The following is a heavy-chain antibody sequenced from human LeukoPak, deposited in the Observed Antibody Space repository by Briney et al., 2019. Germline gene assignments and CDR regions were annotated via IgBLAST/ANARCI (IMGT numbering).Heavy chain of an antibody. CDR2: IYYSGST. J-gene: IGHJ4*02. V-gene: IGHV4-59*12. CDR1: GGSISSYY. D-gene: IGHD3-3*01. CDR3: ARGYRIRAIFGVVTRPSDY. Sequence: SETLSLTCTVSGGSISSYYWSWIRQPPGKGLEWIGYIYYSGSTNYNPSLKSRVTISVDTSKNQFSLKLSSVTAADTAVYYCARGYRIRAIFGVVTRPSDYWGQGTLVTVSS.